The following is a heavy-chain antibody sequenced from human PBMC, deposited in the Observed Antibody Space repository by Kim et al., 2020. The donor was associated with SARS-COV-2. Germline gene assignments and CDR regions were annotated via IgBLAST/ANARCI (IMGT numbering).Heavy chain of an antibody. CDR2: ISGSGGST. CDR1: GFTFSSYA. D-gene: IGHD3-22*01. Sequence: GGSLRLSCAASGFTFSSYAMSWVRQAPGKGLEWVSGISGSGGSTDYADSVKGRFTISRDNSKNSLYLQMNSLRDEDTAVYYCAKQEGYYDSGGHFDHWGQGSPGHR. V-gene: IGHV3-23*01. J-gene: IGHJ4*02. CDR3: AKQEGYYDSGGHFDH.